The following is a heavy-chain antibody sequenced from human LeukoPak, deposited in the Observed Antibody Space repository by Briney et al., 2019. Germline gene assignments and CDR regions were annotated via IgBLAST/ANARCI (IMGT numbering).Heavy chain of an antibody. D-gene: IGHD3-22*01. CDR3: ARDTNPGSGYYPNWFDP. V-gene: IGHV3-21*01. J-gene: IGHJ5*02. CDR2: ISSSSSYI. CDR1: GFTFSSYS. Sequence: GGSLRLSCAASGFTFSSYSMNWVRQAPGKGLEWDSSISSSSSYIYYADSVKGRFTISRDNAKNSLYLQMNSLRAEDTAVYYCARDTNPGSGYYPNWFDPWGQGTLVTVSS.